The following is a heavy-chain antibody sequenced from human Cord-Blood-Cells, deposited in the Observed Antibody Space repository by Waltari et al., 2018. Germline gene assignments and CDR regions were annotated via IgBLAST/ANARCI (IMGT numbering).Heavy chain of an antibody. V-gene: IGHV1-2*04. CDR1: GYTFTGYY. CDR3: ARVRGLADDAFDI. CDR2: INHNSGGT. J-gene: IGHJ3*02. Sequence: QVQLVQSGAEVKKPGASVKVSCKASGYTFTGYYMHWVRQAPGQGLEWMGWINHNSGGTNYAQKFQGWVTMTRDTSISTAYMELSRLRSDDTAVYYCARVRGLADDAFDIWGQGTMVTVSS. D-gene: IGHD6-19*01.